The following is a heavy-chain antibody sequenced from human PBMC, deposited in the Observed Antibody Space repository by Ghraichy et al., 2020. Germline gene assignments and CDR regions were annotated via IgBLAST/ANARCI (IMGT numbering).Heavy chain of an antibody. Sequence: GESLNISCATSGFTFSNAWMSWVRQAPGKGLEWVARIKSKPAGGTIDYAAFVKYRFTISRDDSKNTVYLQMNSLKIDDTAVYYCATGSPFLDYWGQGTLVTVSS. CDR2: IKSKPAGGTI. CDR1: GFTFSNAW. CDR3: ATGSPFLDY. J-gene: IGHJ4*02. V-gene: IGHV3-15*01.